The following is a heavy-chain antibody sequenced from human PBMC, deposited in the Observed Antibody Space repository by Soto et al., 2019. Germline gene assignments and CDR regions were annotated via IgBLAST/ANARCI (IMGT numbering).Heavy chain of an antibody. CDR3: ARDTYFGAIDY. CDR2: LNPDGSVT. D-gene: IGHD3-16*01. J-gene: IGHJ4*02. V-gene: IGHV3-7*01. Sequence: EVHLVESGGGLVQPGGSLRLSCGASGLAFSTSWMAWVRQAPGKGLEWVAELNPDGSVTTYVDAVRGRATISRDNAKNSLYLQMNSQRVEHTAMYYCARDTYFGAIDYWGQGTLVTVSS. CDR1: GLAFSTSW.